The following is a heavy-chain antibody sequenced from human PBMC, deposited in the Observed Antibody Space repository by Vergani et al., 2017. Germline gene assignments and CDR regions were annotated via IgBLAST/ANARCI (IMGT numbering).Heavy chain of an antibody. V-gene: IGHV3-30*01. CDR3: ARLVPRVELTDY. J-gene: IGHJ4*02. CDR2: ISYDGSNK. CDR1: GFTFSSYA. D-gene: IGHD4/OR15-4a*01. Sequence: QVQLVESGGGVVQHGRSLRLSCAASGFTFSSYALHWVRQAPGKGLEWVAVISYDGSNKYYADSVKGRFTISRDKSKSTLYLEMNRLGAEDTSVYDCARLVPRVELTDYWGQGTMVTVSS.